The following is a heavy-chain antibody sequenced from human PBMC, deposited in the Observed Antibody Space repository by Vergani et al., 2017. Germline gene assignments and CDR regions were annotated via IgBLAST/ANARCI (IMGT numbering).Heavy chain of an antibody. V-gene: IGHV3-49*04. J-gene: IGHJ4*02. CDR2: IRSKTYGATT. CDR1: GFNFGEYG. D-gene: IGHD4-23*01. CDR3: AVEIYDYGGSRDFDY. Sequence: EVQLVESGGDLVQPGRSLRLSCQTSGFNFGEYGVSWVRQAPGKGLEWIGFIRSKTYGATTEYAASVRGRFTISSDDSKGIAYLQMSSLKKEDTAVYRCAVEIYDYGGSRDFDYWGQGTLVVVSS.